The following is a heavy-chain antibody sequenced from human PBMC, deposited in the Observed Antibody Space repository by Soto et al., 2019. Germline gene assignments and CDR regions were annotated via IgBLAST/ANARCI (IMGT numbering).Heavy chain of an antibody. CDR1: GYSISSGYY. CDR2: IYHSGST. D-gene: IGHD3-10*01. J-gene: IGHJ5*02. V-gene: IGHV4-38-2*01. CDR3: ATALGAGFGELSENWFDP. Sequence: PSETLSLTCAVSGYSISSGYYWGCIRQPPGKGLEWIGSIYHSGSTYYNPSLKSRVTISVDTSKNQFSLKLSSVTAADTAVYYCATALGAGFGELSENWFDPWGQGTLVTVSS.